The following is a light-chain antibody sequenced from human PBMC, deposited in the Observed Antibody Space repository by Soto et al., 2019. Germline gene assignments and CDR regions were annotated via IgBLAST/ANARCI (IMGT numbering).Light chain of an antibody. CDR2: DVS. CDR1: SSDIGNDNY. V-gene: IGLV2-11*01. J-gene: IGLJ1*01. Sequence: QSALTQPASVSGSPGQSITISCTGTSSDIGNDNYVSWYQQHPGKAPKVMIYDVSKRPSGVPDRFSGSKSGNTASRTISGLLAEDEADYYCCSYGGTYTLYVFGSGTKLTVL. CDR3: CSYGGTYTLYV.